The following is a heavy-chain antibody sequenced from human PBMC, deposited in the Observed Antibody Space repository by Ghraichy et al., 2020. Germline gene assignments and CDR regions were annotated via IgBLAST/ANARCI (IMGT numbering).Heavy chain of an antibody. V-gene: IGHV5-51*01. CDR1: GYRFTSSW. D-gene: IGHD3-22*01. CDR3: ARRETYYYDSSGHGGWFYP. J-gene: IGHJ5*02. CDR2: IYPGDSDT. Sequence: GESLNISCKGTGYRFTSSWIGWVRQMPVKGLEWMGIIYPGDSDTRYSPSFQGQVTISADKSISTAYLQWSSLKASDTAMYYCARRETYYYDSSGHGGWFYPWGQGTLVNVSS.